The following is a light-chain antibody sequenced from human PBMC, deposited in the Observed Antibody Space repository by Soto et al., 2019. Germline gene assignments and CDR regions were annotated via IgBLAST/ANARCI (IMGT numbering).Light chain of an antibody. CDR2: DAY. J-gene: IGKJ2*02. CDR3: QQRAKWPST. Sequence: EVVLTQSPDTLSLSPGEPATLSCRASRGVDRYAAWYQQKVGQAPRLLIYDAYTRATGVGARFAGSGSATDFSLTITSLEPEDFAVYYCQQRAKWPSTFGPGTKVEMK. V-gene: IGKV3-11*01. CDR1: RGVDRY.